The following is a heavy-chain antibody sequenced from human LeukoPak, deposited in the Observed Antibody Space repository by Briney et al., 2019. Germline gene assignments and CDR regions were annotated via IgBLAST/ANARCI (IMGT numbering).Heavy chain of an antibody. CDR1: GFNFGDYA. CDR2: IRRKAYGGTP. J-gene: IGHJ5*01. Sequence: PGGALRLSCTASGFNFGDYAMSWVRQAPGKGREWLGFIRRKAYGGTPQHAASLEGRFTISRDDSKSIAYLQMNSLKTEDTAVYYCARAADLGSWGQGTLVTVSS. CDR3: ARAADLGS. V-gene: IGHV3-49*04.